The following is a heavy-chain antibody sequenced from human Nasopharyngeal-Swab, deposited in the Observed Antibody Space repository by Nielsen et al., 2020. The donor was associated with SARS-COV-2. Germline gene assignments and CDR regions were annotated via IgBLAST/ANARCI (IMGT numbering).Heavy chain of an antibody. V-gene: IGHV1-2*06. D-gene: IGHD3-10*01. CDR1: GYTFTGYY. CDR3: ARDRGDSGSYYSRKKNYYYYYGMDV. CDR2: INPNTGGT. J-gene: IGHJ6*02. Sequence: ASVKVSCKASGYTFTGYYMYWVRQAPGQGLEWMGRINPNTGGTNYAQKFQGRVIMTRDTSISTAYMELRSLRSDDTAVYYCARDRGDSGSYYSRKKNYYYYYGMDVWGQGTTVTVSS.